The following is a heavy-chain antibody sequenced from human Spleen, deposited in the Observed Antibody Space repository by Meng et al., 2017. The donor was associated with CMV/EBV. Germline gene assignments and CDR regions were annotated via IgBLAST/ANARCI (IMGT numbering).Heavy chain of an antibody. CDR3: AVAGYCSSISCYYGMDV. D-gene: IGHD2-2*03. Sequence: SETLSLTCTVSGGSMRPYFWNWIRQSPGRGLEWIGYIYYSGITKYNPSLKSRVTMSVDTSKNQFSLNLSSVTAADTAVYYCAVAGYCSSISCYYGMDVWGQGTTVTVSS. CDR1: GGSMRPYF. V-gene: IGHV4-59*01. CDR2: IYYSGIT. J-gene: IGHJ6*02.